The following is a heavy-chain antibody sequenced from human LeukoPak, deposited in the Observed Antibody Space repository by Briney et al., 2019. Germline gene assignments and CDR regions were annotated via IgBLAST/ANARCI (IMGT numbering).Heavy chain of an antibody. D-gene: IGHD2-8*01. J-gene: IGHJ4*02. CDR1: GMNFNKAW. V-gene: IGHV3-15*01. CDR3: TNEVDTLMVTFDY. Sequence: GGSLRLSCAASGMNFNKAWMSWVRQAPGKGLEWVGRIKSKIEGGTTNYAAPVKGRFTISRDESKNTVYLQMNSLKIEDTAVYYCTNEVDTLMVTFDYWGQGTLVAVSS. CDR2: IKSKIEGGTT.